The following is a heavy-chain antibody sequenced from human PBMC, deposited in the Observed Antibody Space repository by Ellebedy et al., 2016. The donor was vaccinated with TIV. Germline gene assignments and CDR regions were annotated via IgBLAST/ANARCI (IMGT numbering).Heavy chain of an antibody. J-gene: IGHJ4*02. CDR2: VYYSGSA. CDR3: ARCRIAVAGIFDY. V-gene: IGHV4-39*01. CDR1: GFTFSGSAMH. Sequence: MPGGSLRLSCAPSGFTFSGSAMHWVRQSPGKGLEWIGSVYYSGSALNNPSLKSRVTMSVDTSKNQFSLKLNSVTVADSGVYFCARCRIAVAGIFDYWGQGILVTVSS. D-gene: IGHD6-19*01.